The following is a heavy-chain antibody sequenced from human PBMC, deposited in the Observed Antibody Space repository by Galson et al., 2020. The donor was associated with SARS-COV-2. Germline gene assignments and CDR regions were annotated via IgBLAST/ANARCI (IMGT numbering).Heavy chain of an antibody. CDR2: IYYSGST. CDR1: GGSISSSSYY. V-gene: IGHV4-39*01. Sequence: SETLSLTCTVSGGSISSSSYYWGWIRQPPGKGLEWIGSIYYSGSTYYNPSPKSRVTISVDTSKNQFSLKLSSVTAADTAVYYGARRPNQHRPIYYYYYGMDVWGQGTTVTVSS. CDR3: ARRPNQHRPIYYYYYGMDV. D-gene: IGHD2-2*01. J-gene: IGHJ6*02.